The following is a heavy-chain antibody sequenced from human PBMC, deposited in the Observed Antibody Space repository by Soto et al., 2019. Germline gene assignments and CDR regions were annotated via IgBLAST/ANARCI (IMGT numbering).Heavy chain of an antibody. Sequence: QVQLQESGPGLVKPSQTLSLTCTVSGGSINSGDYYWSWIRQPPGKGLEWIGYLYYSGTTYYNPSCKSRLTISLYPSKNQFPLNLTSVTAADTAVYYCARVCAAGICYFSFDICGQGTLVTVSS. CDR2: LYYSGTT. CDR3: ARVCAAGICYFSFDI. D-gene: IGHD2-15*01. V-gene: IGHV4-30-4*01. J-gene: IGHJ3*02. CDR1: GGSINSGDYY.